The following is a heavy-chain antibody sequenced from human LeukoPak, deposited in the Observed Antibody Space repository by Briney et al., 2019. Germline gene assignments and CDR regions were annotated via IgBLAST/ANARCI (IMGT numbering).Heavy chain of an antibody. J-gene: IGHJ4*02. CDR1: GGSFSGYY. CDR2: INHSGST. D-gene: IGHD3-22*01. V-gene: IGHV4-34*01. Sequence: SETLSLTCAVYGGSFSGYYWSWIRQPPGKGLEWIGEINHSGSTNYNPSLKSRVTISVDTSKNQFSLKLSSVTAADTAVYYCARAAYDAFDYWGQGTLVTVSS. CDR3: ARAAYDAFDY.